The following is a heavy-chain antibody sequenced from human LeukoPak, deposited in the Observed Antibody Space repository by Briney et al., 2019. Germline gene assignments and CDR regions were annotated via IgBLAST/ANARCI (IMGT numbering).Heavy chain of an antibody. J-gene: IGHJ6*02. D-gene: IGHD3-22*01. CDR2: IYHSGST. V-gene: IGHV4-4*02. CDR3: ARVVIYYYYYGMDV. Sequence: SGTLSLTCAVSGGSISSSNWWSWVRQPPGKGLEWIGEIYHSGSTNYNPSLKSRVTISADKSKNQFSLKLSSVTAADTAVYYCARVVIYYYYYGMDVWGQGTTVTVSS. CDR1: GGSISSSNW.